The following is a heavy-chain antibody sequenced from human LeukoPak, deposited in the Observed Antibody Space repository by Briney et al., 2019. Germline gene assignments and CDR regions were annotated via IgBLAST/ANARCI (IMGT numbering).Heavy chain of an antibody. V-gene: IGHV1-18*01. D-gene: IGHD6-25*01. CDR1: GYTFTSYG. J-gene: IGHJ4*02. Sequence: ASVKVSCKASGYTFTSYGISWVRQAPGQGLEWMGWISPYNGNTNYAQKLQGRVTMTTDTSTSTAYMEMRSLRSDDTAVYYCARDSRLGPPRYWGQGTLVTVSS. CDR3: ARDSRLGPPRY. CDR2: ISPYNGNT.